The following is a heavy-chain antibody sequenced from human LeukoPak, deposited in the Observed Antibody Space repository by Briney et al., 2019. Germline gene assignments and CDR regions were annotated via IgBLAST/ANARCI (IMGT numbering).Heavy chain of an antibody. V-gene: IGHV4-34*01. CDR1: GGSFSGYY. CDR2: INHSGST. D-gene: IGHD3-22*01. J-gene: IGHJ4*02. Sequence: SETLSLTCAVYGGSFSGYYWSWIRQPPGKGLEWIGEINHSGSTNYNPSLKSRVTISVDTSKNQFSLKLSSVTAADTAVYYCARVRVTMIVVKGGYFDYWGQGTLVTVSS. CDR3: ARVRVTMIVVKGGYFDY.